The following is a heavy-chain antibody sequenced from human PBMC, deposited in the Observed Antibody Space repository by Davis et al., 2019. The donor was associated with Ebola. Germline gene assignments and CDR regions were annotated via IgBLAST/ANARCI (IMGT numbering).Heavy chain of an antibody. CDR1: GFTFNSYA. J-gene: IGHJ4*02. CDR3: AKGWIFGKLFEY. Sequence: GESLKISCAASGFTFNSYAMSWVRQAPGKGLEWVSSISRNGDTTYYADSVKGRFTVSRDNSKNTLYLQMNRLRAEDTAIYYCAKGWIFGKLFEYWGQGTLVTVSS. D-gene: IGHD3-3*01. V-gene: IGHV3-23*01. CDR2: ISRNGDTT.